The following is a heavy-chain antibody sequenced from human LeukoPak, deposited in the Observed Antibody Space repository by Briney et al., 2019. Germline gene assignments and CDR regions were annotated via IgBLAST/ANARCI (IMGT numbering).Heavy chain of an antibody. D-gene: IGHD5-24*01. CDR1: GDSINSHSYY. CDR3: VRHISTNTGYFDS. J-gene: IGHJ4*02. CDR2: VYYDGTS. Sequence: SEALSLTCTVSGDSINSHSYYWGWIRQPPGKGLEWIGSVYYDGTSYSNPSLKSRVAVFVDTSRDQFSLDLSFVTAADTALYYCVRHISTNTGYFDSCGQGTLVSVSS. V-gene: IGHV4-39*01.